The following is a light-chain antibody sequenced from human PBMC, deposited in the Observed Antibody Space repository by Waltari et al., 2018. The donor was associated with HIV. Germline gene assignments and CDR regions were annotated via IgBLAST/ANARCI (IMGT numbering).Light chain of an antibody. J-gene: IGLJ1*01. CDR2: EVN. CDR1: SSDVGAYNS. V-gene: IGLV2-14*01. Sequence: QSALTQPASVSGSLGQSITISCTGTSSDVGAYNSVSWYQQRPGKVPKLLIYEVNILPSGIDSRFSGSKSGNTASLTISGLQVEDEADYYCSSFTGSNTYVFGSGTKVTVL. CDR3: SSFTGSNTYV.